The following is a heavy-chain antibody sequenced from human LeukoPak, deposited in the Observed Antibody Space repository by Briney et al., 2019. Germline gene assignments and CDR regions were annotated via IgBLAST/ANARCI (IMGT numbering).Heavy chain of an antibody. CDR3: ARLPIIATTRGGFDP. J-gene: IGHJ5*02. CDR2: IYDTGAT. D-gene: IGHD1/OR15-1a*01. Sequence: SEALSLTCTVSGGSISGYYWSWIRQPPGKRLEWIGYIYDTGATNYNPTLKSRFTITIDTSKNQFPLNLSSVTAADTAVYYCARLPIIATTRGGFDPWGQGTLVTVSS. V-gene: IGHV4-59*08. CDR1: GGSISGYY.